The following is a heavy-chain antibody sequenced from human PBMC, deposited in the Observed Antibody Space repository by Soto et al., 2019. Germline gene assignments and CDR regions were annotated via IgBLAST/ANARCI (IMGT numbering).Heavy chain of an antibody. V-gene: IGHV3-23*01. CDR2: IDGSGGIT. D-gene: IGHD3-10*01. J-gene: IGHJ5*02. CDR1: GFTFVTTD. Sequence: QLLQSGGGLVQPGGSLTLSCAASGFTFVTTDMSWVRQAPGEGLEWVSTIDGSGGITYYADSVQGRFTISRDNSRNTVSLQLNRLRGDDTALYYCVKNSGGFNTWGQGALVTVSS. CDR3: VKNSGGFNT.